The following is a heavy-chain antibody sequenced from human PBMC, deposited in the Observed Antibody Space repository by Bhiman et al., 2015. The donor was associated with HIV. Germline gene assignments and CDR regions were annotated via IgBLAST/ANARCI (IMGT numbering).Heavy chain of an antibody. V-gene: IGHV3-30*01. CDR2: ISYDGSNK. Sequence: QVQLVESGGGVVQPGRSMRLSCAASGFTFSSYAMHWVRQAPGKGLEWVAVISYDGSNKNSADSVKGRFTISRDNSKNTLYLQMNSLRVEDTAVYYCARGDRYYYYYYMDVWGKGTTVTVSS. D-gene: IGHD1-14*01. J-gene: IGHJ6*03. CDR3: ARGDRYYYYYYMDV. CDR1: GFTFSSYA.